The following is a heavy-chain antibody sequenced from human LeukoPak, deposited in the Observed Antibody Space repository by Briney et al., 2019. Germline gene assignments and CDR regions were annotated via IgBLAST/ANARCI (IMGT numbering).Heavy chain of an antibody. D-gene: IGHD6-13*01. CDR2: SGPNNGGT. Sequence: ASVKVSCKASGYTFTGYYIHWVRQAPGQGLEWVGWSGPNNGGTNYAQNFQGRVTMTRDTSISTAYMDLNNLTSADTAVYYCAKDSPEETAGIIQQWGQGTLVTVSS. V-gene: IGHV1-2*02. J-gene: IGHJ1*01. CDR3: AKDSPEETAGIIQQ. CDR1: GYTFTGYY.